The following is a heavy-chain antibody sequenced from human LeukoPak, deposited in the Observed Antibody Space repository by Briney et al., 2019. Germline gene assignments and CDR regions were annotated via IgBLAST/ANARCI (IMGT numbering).Heavy chain of an antibody. CDR1: GGSISSYY. V-gene: IGHV4-59*01. D-gene: IGHD2-15*01. CDR3: ARALPLYCSGGSCYPGRGYYFDY. J-gene: IGHJ4*02. Sequence: PSETLSHTCTVSGGSISSYYWSWIRQPPGKGLEWIGYIYYSGSTNYNPSLKSRVTISVDTSKNQFSLKLSSVTAADTAVYYCARALPLYCSGGSCYPGRGYYFDYWGQGTLVTVSS. CDR2: IYYSGST.